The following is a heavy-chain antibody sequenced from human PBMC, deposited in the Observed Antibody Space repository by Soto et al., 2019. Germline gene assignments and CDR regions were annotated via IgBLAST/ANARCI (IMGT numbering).Heavy chain of an antibody. CDR1: GFTFSSYD. J-gene: IGHJ5*02. CDR2: IGTAGDT. D-gene: IGHD3-10*01. V-gene: IGHV3-13*01. CDR3: ARANYYGSGTARLDP. Sequence: PGGSLSLSCAASGFTFSSYDMHWVRQATGKGLEWVSAIGTAGDTYYPGSVKGRFTISRENAKNSLYLQMNSLRAEDTAVYYCARANYYGSGTARLDPWGQGTLVTVSS.